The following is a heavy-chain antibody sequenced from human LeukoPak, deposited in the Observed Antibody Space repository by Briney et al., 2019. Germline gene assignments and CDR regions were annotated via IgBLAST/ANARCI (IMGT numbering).Heavy chain of an antibody. CDR2: INPNSGGT. D-gene: IGHD5-18*01. CDR3: ARGILEWIQLWLVAFDI. J-gene: IGHJ3*02. CDR1: GYTFTGYY. V-gene: IGHV1-2*02. Sequence: ASVKVSCKASGYTFTGYYTHWVRQAPGQGLEWMGWINPNSGGTNYAQKFQGRVTMTRDTSISTAYMELSRLRSDDTAVYYCARGILEWIQLWLVAFDIWGQGTMVTVSS.